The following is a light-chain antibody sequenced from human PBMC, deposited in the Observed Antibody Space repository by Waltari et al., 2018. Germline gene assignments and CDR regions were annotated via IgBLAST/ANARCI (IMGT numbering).Light chain of an antibody. CDR1: SSNIGTNY. CDR3: GTWDSSRSGAV. V-gene: IGLV1-51*01. Sequence: QSVLTQPPSVSAAPGQRVTISCSGGSSNIGTNYVSCYRQFPGPAPKLLIYENTGRPSGIPGRFSGSKSGTSATLDITGLQAGDEADYYCGTWDSSRSGAVFGGGTHLTVL. CDR2: ENT. J-gene: IGLJ7*01.